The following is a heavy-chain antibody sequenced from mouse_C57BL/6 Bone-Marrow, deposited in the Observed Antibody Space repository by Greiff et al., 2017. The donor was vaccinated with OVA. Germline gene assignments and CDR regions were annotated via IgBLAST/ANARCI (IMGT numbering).Heavy chain of an antibody. CDR2: LDPSDSYT. V-gene: IGHV1-69*01. CDR3: ARLGLYAMDY. D-gene: IGHD3-1*01. Sequence: VQLQQPGAELVMPGASVRLSCKASGSTFPSYWMHWVKRGPGQGLEWTGELDPSDSYTNYNQKFKGKSTLTVDKSSSTAYMQLSSLTSEDSAVYYCARLGLYAMDYWGQGTSVTVSS. J-gene: IGHJ4*01. CDR1: GSTFPSYW.